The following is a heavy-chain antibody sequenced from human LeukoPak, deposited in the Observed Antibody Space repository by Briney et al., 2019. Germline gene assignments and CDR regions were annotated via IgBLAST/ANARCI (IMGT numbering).Heavy chain of an antibody. CDR3: AAIISRPSYGSGEIDY. Sequence: GGSLRLSCAASGFTVSSNYMSWVRQAPGKGLEWVSVIYSGGSTYYADSVKGRFTISRDNSENTLYLQMNSLRAEDTAVYYCAAIISRPSYGSGEIDYWGQGTLVTVSS. CDR2: IYSGGST. CDR1: GFTVSSNY. D-gene: IGHD5-18*01. V-gene: IGHV3-53*01. J-gene: IGHJ4*02.